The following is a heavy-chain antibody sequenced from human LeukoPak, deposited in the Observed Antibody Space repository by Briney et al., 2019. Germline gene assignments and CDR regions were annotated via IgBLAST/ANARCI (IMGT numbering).Heavy chain of an antibody. D-gene: IGHD3-22*01. CDR2: INPNSGGT. J-gene: IGHJ3*02. CDR3: ARNRRITMIVDDAFDI. CDR1: GYTFTGYY. Sequence: GASVKVSCKASGYTFTGYYMHWVRQAPGQGLEWMGRINPNSGGTNYAQKFQGRVTMTRDTTISTAYMELSRLRSDDTAVYYCARNRRITMIVDDAFDIWGQGTMVTVSS. V-gene: IGHV1-2*06.